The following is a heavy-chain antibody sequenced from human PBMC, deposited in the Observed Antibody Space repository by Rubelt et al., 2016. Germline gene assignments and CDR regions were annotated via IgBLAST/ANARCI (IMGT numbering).Heavy chain of an antibody. J-gene: IGHJ4*02. V-gene: IGHV4-34*01. D-gene: IGHD3-3*01. CDR3: ARTGMSGLVNYFDY. CDR1: GGSFSGYY. CDR2: INHSGST. Sequence: QVQLQQWGAGLLKPSETLSLTCAVYGGSFSGYYWSWIRQPPGKGLEWIGEINHSGSTNYNPSLKSRVTISVDTSKNQFSLKLSSVTAADTAVYYCARTGMSGLVNYFDYWGQGSLVTVSS.